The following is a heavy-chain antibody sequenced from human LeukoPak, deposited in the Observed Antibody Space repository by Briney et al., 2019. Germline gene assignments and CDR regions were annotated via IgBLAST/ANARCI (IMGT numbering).Heavy chain of an antibody. Sequence: ASVKVSCKASGYTFTSYDINWVRQAPGQGLEWMGGIIPISGTANYAQKFQGRVTITADESTSTAYMELSSLRSEDTAVYYCARAFDILTEYYFDYWGQGTLVTVSS. J-gene: IGHJ4*02. CDR3: ARAFDILTEYYFDY. CDR1: GYTFTSYD. CDR2: IIPISGTA. V-gene: IGHV1-69*13. D-gene: IGHD3-9*01.